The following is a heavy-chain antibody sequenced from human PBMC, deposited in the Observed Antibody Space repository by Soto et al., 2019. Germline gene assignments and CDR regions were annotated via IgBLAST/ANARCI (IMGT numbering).Heavy chain of an antibody. CDR1: GYSFTSYW. V-gene: IGHV5-51*01. CDR3: TTDSYFTLKLVRFDY. J-gene: IGHJ4*01. Sequence: PGESLKISCKGSGYSFTSYWIVWVRQMPGKGLEWMGIIYPGDSDTRYSPSFQGQVTISADKSISTAYLQMNSLKTEDTAVYYCTTDSYFTLKLVRFDYWGLGTLVTVSS. D-gene: IGHD3-22*01. CDR2: IYPGDSDT.